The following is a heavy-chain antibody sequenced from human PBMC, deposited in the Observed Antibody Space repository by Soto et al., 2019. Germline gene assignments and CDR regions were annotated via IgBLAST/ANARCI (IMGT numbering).Heavy chain of an antibody. CDR3: ARIPCGNYYTENFFDP. J-gene: IGHJ5*02. CDR1: GFSLTTNGMC. CDR2: IDWDDNT. V-gene: IGHV2-70*01. Sequence: GSGPTLVNPTQTLTLTCTFSGFSLTTNGMCLSWIRQPPGKALEWLALIDWDDNTYYSTSLNNRLTLSKDTSKNQVVLLVRHMGPVDTATYYCARIPCGNYYTENFFDPWGQGSPVTVSS. D-gene: IGHD3-22*01.